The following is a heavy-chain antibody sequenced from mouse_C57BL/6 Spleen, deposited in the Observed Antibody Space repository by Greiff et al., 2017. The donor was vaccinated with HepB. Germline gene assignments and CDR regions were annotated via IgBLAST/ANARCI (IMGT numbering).Heavy chain of an antibody. J-gene: IGHJ4*01. Sequence: EVKLQQSGPELVKPGDSVKISCKASGYSFTGYFMNWVMQSHGKSLEWIGRINPYNGDTFYNQKFKGKATLTVDKSSSTAHMELRSLTSEDSAVYYCAREGTTVPYYYAMDYWGQGTSVTVSS. CDR2: INPYNGDT. V-gene: IGHV1-20*01. D-gene: IGHD1-1*01. CDR1: GYSFTGYF. CDR3: AREGTTVPYYYAMDY.